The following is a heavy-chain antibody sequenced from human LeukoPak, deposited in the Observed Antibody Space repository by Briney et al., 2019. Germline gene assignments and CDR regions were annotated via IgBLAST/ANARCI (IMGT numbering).Heavy chain of an antibody. CDR3: AESIAVAGHYLGY. J-gene: IGHJ4*02. CDR1: GGPFSGYY. CDR2: INHSGNT. V-gene: IGHV4-34*01. D-gene: IGHD6-19*01. Sequence: SETLSLTCAVYGGPFSGYYWSWIRQPPGKGLEWIGEINHSGNTNYNPSLKSRVTISVDTSKNQFSLKLSSVTAADTAVYYCAESIAVAGHYLGYWGQGSLVTVSS.